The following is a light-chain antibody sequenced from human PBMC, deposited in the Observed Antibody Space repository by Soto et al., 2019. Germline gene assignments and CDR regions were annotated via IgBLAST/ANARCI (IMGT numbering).Light chain of an antibody. CDR3: QQYNSYAWT. J-gene: IGKJ1*01. V-gene: IGKV1-5*03. CDR2: KAS. CDR1: QSISSW. Sequence: DIQMTQSPSTLSASVGDRVTITCRASQSISSWLAWYQQKPGKAPKLLIYKASSLESGVPSRFSGSGSGTAFTLTISSLQPDDCATYYCQQYNSYAWTFGQGTKVEIK.